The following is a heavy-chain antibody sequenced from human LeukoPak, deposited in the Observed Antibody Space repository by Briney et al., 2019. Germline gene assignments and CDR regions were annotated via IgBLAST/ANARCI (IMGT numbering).Heavy chain of an antibody. CDR2: ISSSSSYI. CDR3: ARDDGVVAASDY. CDR1: GFTFSTYW. V-gene: IGHV3-21*01. D-gene: IGHD2-15*01. J-gene: IGHJ4*02. Sequence: GGSLRLSCAASGFTFSTYWMTWVRQAPGKGLEWVSSISSSSSYIYYADSVKGRFTISRDNAKNSLYLQMNSLRAEDTAVYYCARDDGVVAASDYWGQGTLVTVSS.